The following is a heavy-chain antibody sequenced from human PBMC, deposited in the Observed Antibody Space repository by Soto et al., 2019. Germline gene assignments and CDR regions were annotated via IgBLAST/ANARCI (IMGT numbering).Heavy chain of an antibody. CDR2: ISAHNGNT. J-gene: IGHJ4*02. CDR1: GYAFTTYG. CDR3: ARGRYGDY. D-gene: IGHD1-1*01. V-gene: IGHV1-18*01. Sequence: QVHLVQSGAEVKKPGASVKVSCKGSGYAFTTYGITWVRQAPGQGLEWMGWISAHNGNTNYAQKLQGRVTVTRDTSPRPAYMGLRSLRSDDTAVYYCARGRYGDYWGQGALVTVSS.